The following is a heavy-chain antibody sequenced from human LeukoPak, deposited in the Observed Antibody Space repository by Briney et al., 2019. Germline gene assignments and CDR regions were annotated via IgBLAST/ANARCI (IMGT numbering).Heavy chain of an antibody. CDR3: ARHVWFGELRYYFDY. CDR2: INHSGST. Sequence: SETLSLTCAVYGGSFSGYYWSWIRQPPGKGLEWIGEINHSGSTNYNPSLKSRVTISVDTSKNQFSLKLSSVTAADTAVYYCARHVWFGELRYYFDYWGQGTLVTVSS. J-gene: IGHJ4*02. D-gene: IGHD3-10*01. V-gene: IGHV4-34*01. CDR1: GGSFSGYY.